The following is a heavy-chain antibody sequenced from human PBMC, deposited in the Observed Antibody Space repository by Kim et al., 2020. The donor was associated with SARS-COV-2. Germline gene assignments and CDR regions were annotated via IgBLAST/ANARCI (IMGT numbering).Heavy chain of an antibody. D-gene: IGHD3-22*01. CDR2: IYPGDSDT. Sequence: GESLKISCKGSGYSFTSYWIGWVRQMPGKGLEWMGIIYPGDSDTRYSPSFQGQVTISADKSISTAYLQWSSLKASDTAMYYCARPFTYYYDSSGYPLDYYFDYWGQGTLVTVSS. CDR1: GYSFTSYW. V-gene: IGHV5-51*01. J-gene: IGHJ4*02. CDR3: ARPFTYYYDSSGYPLDYYFDY.